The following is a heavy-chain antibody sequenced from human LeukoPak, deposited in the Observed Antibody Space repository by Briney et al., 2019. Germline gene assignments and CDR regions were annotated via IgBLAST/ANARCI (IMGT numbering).Heavy chain of an antibody. J-gene: IGHJ5*02. CDR2: ISSSGNTI. Sequence: GGSLRLSCAASGFTFSDYYMSWIRQAPGKGLEWLSYISSSGNTIYYANSVKGRFTISRDNTKNSLYLQMNSLRAEDTAVYYCARGGYCSSTTCYFNDWFDPWGQGTLVTVSS. D-gene: IGHD2-2*01. V-gene: IGHV3-11*01. CDR1: GFTFSDYY. CDR3: ARGGYCSSTTCYFNDWFDP.